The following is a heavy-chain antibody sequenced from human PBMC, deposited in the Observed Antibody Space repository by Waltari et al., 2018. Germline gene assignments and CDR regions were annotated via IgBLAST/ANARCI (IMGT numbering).Heavy chain of an antibody. V-gene: IGHV3-23*01. CDR3: EKEGGRWLVANWVDF. D-gene: IGHD6-19*01. Sequence: EAQLLESGGDFVHPGGSLRLSCVDSGCPCSNNTISWVRQAPGKGLEWVSGISGSGETTYYTEAVKGSFTISRDNSKNMLYLQMSSLRGDDTAGYYCEKEGGRWLVANWVDFWGQGTLVTVSS. J-gene: IGHJ5*01. CDR2: ISGSGETT. CDR1: GCPCSNNT.